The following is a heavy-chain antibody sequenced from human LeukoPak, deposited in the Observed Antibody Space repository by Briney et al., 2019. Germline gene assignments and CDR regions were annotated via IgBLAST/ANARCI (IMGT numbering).Heavy chain of an antibody. D-gene: IGHD3-22*01. Sequence: ASVKVSCKASGYTFTSYYMHWVRQAPGQGLEWMGIINPSGGSTSYAQKFQGRVTMTRDTSTSTVYMVLSSLRSEDTAVYYCARGGNVYDSSGYTGGTDYWGQGTLVTVSS. V-gene: IGHV1-46*01. J-gene: IGHJ4*02. CDR2: INPSGGST. CDR3: ARGGNVYDSSGYTGGTDY. CDR1: GYTFTSYY.